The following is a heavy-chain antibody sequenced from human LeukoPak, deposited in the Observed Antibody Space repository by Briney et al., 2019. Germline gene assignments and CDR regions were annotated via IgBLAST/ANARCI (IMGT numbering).Heavy chain of an antibody. CDR3: ARGDDY. V-gene: IGHV4-39*01. J-gene: IGHJ4*02. CDR2: INYSGNR. D-gene: IGHD2-21*01. CDR1: GGSISGSHYY. Sequence: ASETLSLTCTVSGGSISGSHYYWAWIRQPPGKGLEWIGMINYSGNRYYNPSLWSRVTISVDTSTNQFSLNLNSVTAADTAVYYCARGDDYWGQGTLVAVSS.